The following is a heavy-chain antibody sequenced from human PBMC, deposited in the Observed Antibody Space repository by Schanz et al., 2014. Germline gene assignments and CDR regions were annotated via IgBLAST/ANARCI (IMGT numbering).Heavy chain of an antibody. CDR2: ISSSGTTI. Sequence: VQLVESGGGVVQPGRSLRLSCAAYGFTLSSYAMHWVRQAPGKGLEWVSYISSSGTTIYYADSVKGRFTISRDNAKNSLYLQMNSLRAEDTAVYYCAREQIMAAAGLVDYWGQGTLVTVSS. CDR1: GFTLSSYA. CDR3: AREQIMAAAGLVDY. V-gene: IGHV3-48*04. D-gene: IGHD6-13*01. J-gene: IGHJ4*02.